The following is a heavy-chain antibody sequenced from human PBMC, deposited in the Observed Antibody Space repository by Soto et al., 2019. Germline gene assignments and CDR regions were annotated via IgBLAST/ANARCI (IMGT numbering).Heavy chain of an antibody. D-gene: IGHD3-22*01. Sequence: PGGSLRLSCAASGFTFSSYAMSWVRQAPGKGLEWVSVISGSGGSTHYADSVKGRSTISRDNSKNTLHLQVNSLRGEDTAVYYCSKEADISGYYPDYWGQGTQGTGSS. CDR1: GFTFSSYA. V-gene: IGHV3-23*01. J-gene: IGHJ4*02. CDR2: ISGSGGST. CDR3: SKEADISGYYPDY.